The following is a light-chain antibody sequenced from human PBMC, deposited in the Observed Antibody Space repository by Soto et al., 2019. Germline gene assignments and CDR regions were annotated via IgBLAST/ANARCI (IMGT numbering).Light chain of an antibody. CDR2: GAS. CDR1: QSFSSN. Sequence: EIVMTQFPATLSLSPGERATLSCRASQSFSSNLVWYQQKPGQAPRLLIYGASTRATDIPDRFSGSGSGTEFTLTISRLQSEDFAVYYCQQYNSWPRTFGQGTRLEI. J-gene: IGKJ5*01. V-gene: IGKV3-15*01. CDR3: QQYNSWPRT.